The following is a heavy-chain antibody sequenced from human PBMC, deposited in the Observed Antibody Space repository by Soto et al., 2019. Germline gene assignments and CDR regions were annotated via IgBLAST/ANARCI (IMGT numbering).Heavy chain of an antibody. CDR1: GGSISSGGYY. D-gene: IGHD2-15*01. Sequence: SETLSLTCTVSGGSISSGGYYWSWIRQHPGKGLEWIGYIYYSGSTYYNPSLKSRVTISVDTSKNQFSLKLSSVTAADSAVYYCATGPIYSNIDNWGHGTQVTVSS. CDR2: IYYSGST. CDR3: ATGPIYSNIDN. V-gene: IGHV4-31*03. J-gene: IGHJ4*01.